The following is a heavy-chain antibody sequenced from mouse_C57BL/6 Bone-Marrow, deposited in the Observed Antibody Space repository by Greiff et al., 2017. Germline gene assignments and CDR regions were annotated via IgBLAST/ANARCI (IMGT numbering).Heavy chain of an antibody. CDR3: AKGGNYGGYYFDY. Sequence: VKLMESGAELVKPGASVKMSCKASGFTFTNYPIEWMQQNHGKSLEWIGNFHPYNDDTKYNEKFKGKATLTAEKSSSTVYLLLSCITSDGSAIYYCAKGGNYGGYYFDYWGEGNALTVSS. J-gene: IGHJ2*01. D-gene: IGHD2-1*01. V-gene: IGHV1-47*01. CDR1: GFTFTNYP. CDR2: FHPYNDDT.